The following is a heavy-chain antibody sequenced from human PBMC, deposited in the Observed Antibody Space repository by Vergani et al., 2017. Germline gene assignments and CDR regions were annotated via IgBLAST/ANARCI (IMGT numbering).Heavy chain of an antibody. CDR1: GYTFTGYY. D-gene: IGHD2-2*02. J-gene: IGHJ6*02. V-gene: IGHV1-2*02. CDR3: ARDGVYCSXTSCYNYYYYGMDV. CDR2: INPNSGGT. Sequence: QVQLVQSGAEVKKPGASVKVSCKASGYTFTGYYMHWVRQAPGQGLQWMGWINPNSGGTNYAQKFQGRVTMTRDTSISTAYMELSRLRSDDTAVYYCARDGVYCSXTSCYNYYYYGMDVWGQGTTVTVSS.